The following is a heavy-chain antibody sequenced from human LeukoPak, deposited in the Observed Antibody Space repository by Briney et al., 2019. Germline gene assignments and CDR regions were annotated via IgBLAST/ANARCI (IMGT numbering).Heavy chain of an antibody. V-gene: IGHV3-53*01. D-gene: IGHD2-2*02. CDR2: IYSGGNT. J-gene: IGHJ6*04. CDR3: ARDQGYTFGYGMDV. Sequence: PGGSLRLSCAASWFTVSSNYMSWVRQAPGKGLEWVSVIYSGGNTYYADSVKGRFTISRDNSKNTLYLQMNSLRAEDTAVYYCARDQGYTFGYGMDVWGKGTTVTVSS. CDR1: WFTVSSNY.